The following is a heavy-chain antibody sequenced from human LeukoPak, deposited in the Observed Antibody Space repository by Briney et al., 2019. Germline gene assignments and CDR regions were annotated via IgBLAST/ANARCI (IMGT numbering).Heavy chain of an antibody. CDR1: GFTFNNYD. Sequence: GGSLRLSCAASGFTFNNYDMSWVRQAPGKGLEWVSSISTSGGSTYYADSVKGRFTISRDNSKSTLFLQMNSLRGDDTAVYYCARGSSQLAYWGQGTLVTTSS. CDR2: ISTSGGST. J-gene: IGHJ4*02. CDR3: ARGSSQLAY. D-gene: IGHD3-16*01. V-gene: IGHV3-23*01.